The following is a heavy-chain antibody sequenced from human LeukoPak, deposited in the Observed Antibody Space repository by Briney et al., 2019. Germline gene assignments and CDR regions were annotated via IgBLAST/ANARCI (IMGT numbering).Heavy chain of an antibody. CDR2: ISGSGSGGST. CDR3: AKSGYNRFDY. Sequence: GGTLRLSCAASGFTFSSSAMSWVRQAPGKGLELVSSISGSGSGGSTYYADSVKGRFTISRDNSKNTLYLQMNSLRVEDTAVYYCAKSGYNRFDYWGQGTLVTVSS. J-gene: IGHJ4*02. V-gene: IGHV3-23*01. D-gene: IGHD5-24*01. CDR1: GFTFSSSA.